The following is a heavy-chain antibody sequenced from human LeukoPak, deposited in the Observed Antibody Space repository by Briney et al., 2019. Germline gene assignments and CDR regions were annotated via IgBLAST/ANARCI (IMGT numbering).Heavy chain of an antibody. Sequence: PGGSLRLSCAASGFTVSSNYMSWVRQAPGKGLEWVSVIYSGGSTYYADSVRGRFTISRDNVKNEVYLQLSNLRVEDTAFYYCARKYSGASFYFDNWGQGILVTVSS. J-gene: IGHJ4*02. D-gene: IGHD1-26*01. V-gene: IGHV3-66*01. CDR2: IYSGGST. CDR3: ARKYSGASFYFDN. CDR1: GFTVSSNY.